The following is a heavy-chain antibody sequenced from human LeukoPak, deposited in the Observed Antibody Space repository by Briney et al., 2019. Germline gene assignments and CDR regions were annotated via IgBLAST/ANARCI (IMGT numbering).Heavy chain of an antibody. V-gene: IGHV4-34*01. J-gene: IGHJ6*03. CDR2: IHHSGNT. D-gene: IGHD1-26*01. CDR3: ARIGGSFYFYYYMDV. Sequence: PSETLSLTCAVYGGSLSGYHWTWIRQPPGKGLEWIGQIHHSGNTNYNPSLKSRVTISLDTSKNQFSLKLTSVTAADTAVYYCARIGGSFYFYYYMDVWGKGTTVTVS. CDR1: GGSLSGYH.